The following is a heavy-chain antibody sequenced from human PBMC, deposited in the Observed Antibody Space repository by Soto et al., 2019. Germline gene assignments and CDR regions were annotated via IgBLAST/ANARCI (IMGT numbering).Heavy chain of an antibody. CDR3: AKPPDYNWNDY. V-gene: IGHV3-23*01. J-gene: IGHJ4*02. CDR1: GFTFSSYA. Sequence: EVQLLESGGGLVQPGGSLRLSCAASGFTFSSYAMSWVRQAPGKGVEWISAVSGSGGSRYYADSVKGRFTISRDNSKDTLYLQMNNLRAEDTAVYYCAKPPDYNWNDYWGQGTLVTVSS. CDR2: VSGSGGSR. D-gene: IGHD1-20*01.